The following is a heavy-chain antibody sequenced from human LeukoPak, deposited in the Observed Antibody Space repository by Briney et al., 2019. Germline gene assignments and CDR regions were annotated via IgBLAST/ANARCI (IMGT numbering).Heavy chain of an antibody. CDR3: ARDGEYYYDSSGYYHRYYYYGMDV. Sequence: GGSLRLSCAASGFTFSSYAMSWVRQAPGKGLEWVSTISGSAGRTYYADSVKGRFTISRDNSKNTLYLQMNSLRAEDTAVYYCARDGEYYYDSSGYYHRYYYYGMDVWGQGTTVTVSS. CDR2: ISGSAGRT. D-gene: IGHD3-22*01. J-gene: IGHJ6*02. CDR1: GFTFSSYA. V-gene: IGHV3-23*01.